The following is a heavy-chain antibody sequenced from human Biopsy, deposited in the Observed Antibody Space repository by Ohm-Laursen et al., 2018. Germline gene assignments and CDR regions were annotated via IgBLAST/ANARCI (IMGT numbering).Heavy chain of an antibody. V-gene: IGHV4-34*08. CDR3: GNEVHGRDY. J-gene: IGHJ4*02. CDR1: AKTFSDYQ. D-gene: IGHD2-15*01. Sequence: SQTLSLTCAVFAKTFSDYQWSWIRQPTGKGLEWIGQINQAGTTNYNPSLKRRVSISADASKYEFSLRLTSVTAADTAVYLCGNEVHGRDYWGLGAQVTVSS. CDR2: INQAGTT.